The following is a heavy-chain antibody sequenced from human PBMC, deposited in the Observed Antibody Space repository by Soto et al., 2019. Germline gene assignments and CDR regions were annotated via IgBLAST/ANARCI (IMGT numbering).Heavy chain of an antibody. V-gene: IGHV1-24*01. CDR2: FDPEDGET. CDR3: ATDLGSGWYVFDY. D-gene: IGHD6-19*01. CDR1: GYTFTSYD. Sequence: ASVKVSCKASGYTFTSYDINWVRQAPGKGLEWMGGFDPEDGETIYAQKFQGRVTMTEDTSTDTAYMELSSLRSEDTAVYYCATDLGSGWYVFDYWGQGTLVTVSS. J-gene: IGHJ4*02.